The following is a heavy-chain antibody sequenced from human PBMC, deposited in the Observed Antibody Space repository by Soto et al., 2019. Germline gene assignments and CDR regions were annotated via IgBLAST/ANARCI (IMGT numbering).Heavy chain of an antibody. V-gene: IGHV4-31*03. Sequence: QVQLQESGPGLVKPSQTLSLTCTVSGGSISSGGYYWSWIRQHPGKGLEWIGYIYYSGSTYSNPSLKSRVTISVDTSKNQFSLKLSSVTAADTAVYYCARSQDGYNPLFDYWGQGTLVTVSS. CDR3: ARSQDGYNPLFDY. D-gene: IGHD5-12*01. CDR2: IYYSGST. J-gene: IGHJ4*02. CDR1: GGSISSGGYY.